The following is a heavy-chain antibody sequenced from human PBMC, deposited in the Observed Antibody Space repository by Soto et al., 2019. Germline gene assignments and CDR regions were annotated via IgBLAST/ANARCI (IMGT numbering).Heavy chain of an antibody. D-gene: IGHD1-26*01. CDR2: ISAYNGET. CDR1: GYTFTSSG. J-gene: IGHJ4*02. V-gene: IGHV1-18*01. Sequence: QVQLVQSGAEVKKPGASVKVSCKASGYTFTSSGFSWVRQALGQGLEWMAWISAYNGETHYAQKFQGRVTMTTDTSTSTYYVELRSLRSDDTAVYYCARDSGSYMYVSDWGQGTLVTVSS. CDR3: ARDSGSYMYVSD.